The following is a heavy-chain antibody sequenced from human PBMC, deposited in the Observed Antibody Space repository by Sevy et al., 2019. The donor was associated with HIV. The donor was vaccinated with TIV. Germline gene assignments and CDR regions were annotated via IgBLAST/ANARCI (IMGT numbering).Heavy chain of an antibody. J-gene: IGHJ6*03. D-gene: IGHD7-27*01. CDR3: ARPPWGYYYYMDV. Sequence: GGSLRLSCAASGFTFSSYGMHWVRQAPGKGLEWVAVIWYDGSNKYYADSVKDRFTISRDNSKNTLYLQMNSLRAEDTAVYYCARPPWGYYYYMDVWGKGTTVTVSS. CDR1: GFTFSSYG. V-gene: IGHV3-33*01. CDR2: IWYDGSNK.